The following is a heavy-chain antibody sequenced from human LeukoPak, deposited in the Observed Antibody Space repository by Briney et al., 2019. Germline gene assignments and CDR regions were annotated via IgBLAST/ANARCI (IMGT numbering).Heavy chain of an antibody. Sequence: GASVKVSCKASGYTFTSYGISWVRQAPGQGLEWMGWISAYNGNTNYAQKLQGRVTMTTDTSTSTAYMELRSLRSDDTAVYYCARQQRRITGYYPPYWFDPWGQGTLVTVSS. J-gene: IGHJ5*02. D-gene: IGHD3-9*01. CDR3: ARQQRRITGYYPPYWFDP. CDR1: GYTFTSYG. V-gene: IGHV1-18*01. CDR2: ISAYNGNT.